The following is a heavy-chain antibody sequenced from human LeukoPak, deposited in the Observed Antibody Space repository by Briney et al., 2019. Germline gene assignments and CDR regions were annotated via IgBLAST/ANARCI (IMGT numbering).Heavy chain of an antibody. CDR1: GGSISSYY. D-gene: IGHD3-16*01. V-gene: IGHV4-59*08. J-gene: IGHJ5*02. CDR3: ARAFPLGNWFDP. Sequence: KPSETLSLTCTVSGGSISSYYWSWIRQPPGKGLEWIGYIYYSGSTYYNPSLKSRVTISVDTSKNQFSLKLSSVTAADTAVYYCARAFPLGNWFDPWGQGTLVTVSS. CDR2: IYYSGST.